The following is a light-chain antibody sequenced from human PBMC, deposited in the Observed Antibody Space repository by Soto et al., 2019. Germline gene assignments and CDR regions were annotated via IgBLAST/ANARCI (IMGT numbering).Light chain of an antibody. V-gene: IGLV2-14*01. J-gene: IGLJ1*01. Sequence: QSALTQPASVSGSPGQSITISCTGSSSDIGRYKYVSWYQHHPGKAPKLIIYEVNNRPSGVSNRFSGSKSGNTASLTISGLQAEDEADYHCSSFSSGSTLYVFGTGTKATVL. CDR3: SSFSSGSTLYV. CDR1: SSDIGRYKY. CDR2: EVN.